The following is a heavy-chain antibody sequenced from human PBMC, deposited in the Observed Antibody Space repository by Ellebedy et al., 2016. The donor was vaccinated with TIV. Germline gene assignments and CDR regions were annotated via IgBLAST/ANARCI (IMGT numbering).Heavy chain of an antibody. J-gene: IGHJ3*02. D-gene: IGHD2-15*01. CDR1: GGSISPYY. Sequence: MPGGSLRLSCTVSGGSISPYYWSWIRQPPGKGLEWIGYISYSGSTNYNPSLQSRVTISVDASKNQFSLKLTSMTAADTAVYYCARVVWQLPVSYAFDIWGQGTVVTVSS. CDR3: ARVVWQLPVSYAFDI. CDR2: ISYSGST. V-gene: IGHV4-59*01.